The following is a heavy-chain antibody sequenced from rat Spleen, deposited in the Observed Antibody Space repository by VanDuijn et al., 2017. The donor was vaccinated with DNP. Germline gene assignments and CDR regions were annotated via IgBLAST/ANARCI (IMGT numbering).Heavy chain of an antibody. Sequence: EVQLVESGGGLVQPGRSLKLSCAASGFTFTAKNTPSVSEAPAWGEEWFAYIGSAAYAPYSGDYVKDRFTISRENAKSTLYLQMNSLRSEDMATYYCVRWNSGHFDYWGQGVMVTVSS. V-gene: IGHV5-22*01. D-gene: IGHD4-3*01. J-gene: IGHJ2*01. CDR2: IGSAAYAP. CDR1: GFTFTAKN. CDR3: VRWNSGHFDY.